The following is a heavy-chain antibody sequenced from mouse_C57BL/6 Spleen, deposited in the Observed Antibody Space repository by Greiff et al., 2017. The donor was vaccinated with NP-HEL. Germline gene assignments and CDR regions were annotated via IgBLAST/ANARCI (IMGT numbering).Heavy chain of an antibody. J-gene: IGHJ2*01. V-gene: IGHV1-64*01. CDR1: GYTFTSYW. D-gene: IGHD1-1*01. Sequence: QVQLQQPGAELVKPGASVKLSCKASGYTFTSYWMPWVKQRPGQGLEWIGMIHPNSGSTNYNEKFKSKATLTVDKSSSTAYMQLSSLTSEDSAVYYCALYYYGSSYNYWGQGTTLTVSS. CDR2: IHPNSGST. CDR3: ALYYYGSSYNY.